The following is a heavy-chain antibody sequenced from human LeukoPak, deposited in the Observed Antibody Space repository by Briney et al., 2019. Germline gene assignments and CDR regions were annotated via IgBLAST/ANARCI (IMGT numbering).Heavy chain of an antibody. CDR1: GFTVSSNY. CDR2: SSGSGGRT. J-gene: IGHJ6*03. CDR3: AKEAGLCSSASCFKDFYMDV. Sequence: GGSLRLSCAASGFTVSSNYMSWVRQAPGKGLEWVSASSGSGGRTYYADSVKGRFTISRDNSKKTLYLQMNTLRVEDTAVYYCAKEAGLCSSASCFKDFYMDVWGKGTTVTVSS. D-gene: IGHD2-2*01. V-gene: IGHV3-23*01.